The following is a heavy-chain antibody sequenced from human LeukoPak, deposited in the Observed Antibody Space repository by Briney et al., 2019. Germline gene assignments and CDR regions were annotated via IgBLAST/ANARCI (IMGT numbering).Heavy chain of an antibody. Sequence: SETLSLTCTVSGYSISSGYYWGWIRQPPGKGLEWIGSIYHSGSTYYNPSLKSRVTISVDTSKNQFSLKLSSLTAADTAVYYCARAGGHIVVVVATTTPDFDPWGKGTLVTVSS. V-gene: IGHV4-38-2*02. CDR2: IYHSGST. J-gene: IGHJ5*02. D-gene: IGHD2-15*01. CDR1: GYSISSGYY. CDR3: ARAGGHIVVVVATTTPDFDP.